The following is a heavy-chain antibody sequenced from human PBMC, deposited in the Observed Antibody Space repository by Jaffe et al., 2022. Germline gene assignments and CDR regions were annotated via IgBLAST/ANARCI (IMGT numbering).Heavy chain of an antibody. CDR2: ISSSSSTI. Sequence: EVQLVESGGGLVQPGGSLRLSCAASGFTFSSYSMNWVRQAPGKGLEWVSYISSSSSTIYYADSVKGRFTISRDNAKNSLYLQMNSLRAEDTAVYYCAREGRYYDILTGLAYYYYMDVWGKGTTVTVSS. CDR1: GFTFSSYS. J-gene: IGHJ6*03. V-gene: IGHV3-48*01. CDR3: AREGRYYDILTGLAYYYYMDV. D-gene: IGHD3-9*01.